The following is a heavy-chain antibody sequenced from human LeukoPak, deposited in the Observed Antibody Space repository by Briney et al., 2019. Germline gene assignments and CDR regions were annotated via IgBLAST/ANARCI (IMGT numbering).Heavy chain of an antibody. J-gene: IGHJ4*02. CDR2: ISGTGGST. V-gene: IGHV3-23*01. CDR1: GFTFSSYA. Sequence: PGGSLRLSCAASGFTFSSYAMSWVRQAPGKGLEWVSTISGTGGSTYCADSVKGQLTIPRDNSKNTLYLQMNSLRAQDTAVYYCATDPQLGTWGQGTLVTVSS. CDR3: ATDPQLGT. D-gene: IGHD7-27*01.